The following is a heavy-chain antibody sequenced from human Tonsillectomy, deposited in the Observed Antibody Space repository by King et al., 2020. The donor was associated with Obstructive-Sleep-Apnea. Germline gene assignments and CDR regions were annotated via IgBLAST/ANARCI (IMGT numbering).Heavy chain of an antibody. J-gene: IGHJ4*02. D-gene: IGHD5-18*01. CDR1: GFTFSSYG. CDR2: ISYDGSNK. V-gene: IGHV3-30*18. CDR3: AKQVDTRRYFDY. Sequence: VQLVESGGGVVQPGSSLRLSCAASGFTFSSYGMHWFRQAPGKGLEWLSVISYDGSNKYYADSVKGRFTISRDNSTNTLYLQMNSLRAEDTAVYYCAKQVDTRRYFDYWGQGTLVTVSS.